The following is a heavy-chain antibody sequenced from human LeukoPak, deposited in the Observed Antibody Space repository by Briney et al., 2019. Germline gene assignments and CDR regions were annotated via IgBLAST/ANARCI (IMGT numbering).Heavy chain of an antibody. CDR1: GFTFSSYG. Sequence: GGSLRLSCAASGFTFSSYGIHWVRQAPGKGLEWVAVIWYDGSNKYYADSMKGRFTISRDNSKNTLYLQMNSLRAEDTAVYYCARDSTVYYFDYWGQGTLVTVSS. CDR2: IWYDGSNK. J-gene: IGHJ4*02. V-gene: IGHV3-33*01. CDR3: ARDSTVYYFDY. D-gene: IGHD3-3*02.